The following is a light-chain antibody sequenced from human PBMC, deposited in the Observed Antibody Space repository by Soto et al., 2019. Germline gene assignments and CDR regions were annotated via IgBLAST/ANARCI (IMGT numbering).Light chain of an antibody. CDR1: SGHSSYA. Sequence: QPVLTQSPSASASLGASVKLTCTLSSGHSSYAIAWHQQQPEKGPRYLMKVNSDGSHSKGDGIPDRFSGSSSGAERYLTIPGLQSEDGADIIGQTWCIVLQGVFGGGPRLTVL. J-gene: IGLJ7*01. V-gene: IGLV4-69*01. CDR3: QTWCIVLQGV. CDR2: VNSDGSH.